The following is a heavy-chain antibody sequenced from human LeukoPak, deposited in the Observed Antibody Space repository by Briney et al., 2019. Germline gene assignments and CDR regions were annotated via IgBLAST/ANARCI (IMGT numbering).Heavy chain of an antibody. CDR2: ISAYNGNT. Sequence: ASVKVSCKASGYTFTRCGIHWVRQAPGQGLEWMGWISAYNGNTDCAQKLQGRVTMTTDTSTSTAYMELRSLRSDDTAVYYCARCGSGSYSWFDPWGQGTLVTVSS. CDR3: ARCGSGSYSWFDP. D-gene: IGHD1-26*01. V-gene: IGHV1-18*01. CDR1: GYTFTRCG. J-gene: IGHJ5*02.